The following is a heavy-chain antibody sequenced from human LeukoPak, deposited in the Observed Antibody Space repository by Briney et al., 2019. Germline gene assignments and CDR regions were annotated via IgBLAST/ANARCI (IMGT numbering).Heavy chain of an antibody. D-gene: IGHD3-22*01. V-gene: IGHV4-31*03. Sequence: SQTLSLTCTVSGGSISSGGYYWSWIRQHPGKGLEWIGYIYYSGSTYYNPSLKSRVTISVDTSKNQFSLKLSSVTAADTAVYYCARDPYYDSSGYFTLDAFDIWGQGTMVTVSS. CDR2: IYYSGST. CDR3: ARDPYYDSSGYFTLDAFDI. J-gene: IGHJ3*02. CDR1: GGSISSGGYY.